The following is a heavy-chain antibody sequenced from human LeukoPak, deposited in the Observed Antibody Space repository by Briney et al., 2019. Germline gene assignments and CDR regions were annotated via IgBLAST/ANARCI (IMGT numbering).Heavy chain of an antibody. CDR1: GGSISSGSYY. CDR2: IYTSGST. V-gene: IGHV4-61*02. D-gene: IGHD3-22*01. J-gene: IGHJ3*02. CDR3: ASPGHYDGGMAFDI. Sequence: PSETLSLTCTVSGGSISSGSYYWSWIRQPAGKGLEWIGRIYTSGSTNYNPSLKSRVTISVDTSKNQFSLKLSSVTAADTAVYYCASPGHYDGGMAFDIWGQGTMVTVSS.